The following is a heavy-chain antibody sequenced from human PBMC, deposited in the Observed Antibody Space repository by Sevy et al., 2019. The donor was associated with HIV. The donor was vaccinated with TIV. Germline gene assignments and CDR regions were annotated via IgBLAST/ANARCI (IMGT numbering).Heavy chain of an antibody. CDR1: GFTFSTYW. V-gene: IGHV3-74*01. CDR2: VNSDGSST. J-gene: IGHJ6*02. Sequence: GGSLRLSCAASGFTFSTYWMHWARQAPGKGLVWVSRVNSDGSSTIYVDSVKGRFTISRDNAKNTLYLQMNSLRAEDTAVYYCARTASMDYFFYYAMDVWGHGTTVTVSS. CDR3: ARTASMDYFFYYAMDV.